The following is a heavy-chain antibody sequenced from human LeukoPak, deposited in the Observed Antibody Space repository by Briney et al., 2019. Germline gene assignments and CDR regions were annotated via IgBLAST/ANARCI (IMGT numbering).Heavy chain of an antibody. D-gene: IGHD6-19*01. Sequence: GGSLRLSCSASGFTFSSYAMHWVRQAPGKGLEYVSAISSYGGSTYYADSVRGRFTISRDNSKNTLYLQMSSLRAEDTAVYYCAKDQKEYSSGWYLWGGHAFDIWGQGTMVTVSS. CDR1: GFTFSSYA. J-gene: IGHJ3*02. CDR2: ISSYGGST. CDR3: AKDQKEYSSGWYLWGGHAFDI. V-gene: IGHV3-64D*06.